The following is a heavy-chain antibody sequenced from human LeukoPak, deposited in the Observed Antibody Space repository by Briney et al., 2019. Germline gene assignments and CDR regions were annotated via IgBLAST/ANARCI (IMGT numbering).Heavy chain of an antibody. Sequence: SETLSLTCAVYGGSFSGYSWSWIRQPPGKGLEWIGEINYSGSTNYNPSLKSRVTISVDTSKNQFSLKLSSVTAADTAVYYCARGRSSMVRGYYYYYMDVWGRGTTVTISS. V-gene: IGHV4-34*01. CDR2: INYSGST. CDR1: GGSFSGYS. CDR3: ARGRSSMVRGYYYYYMDV. D-gene: IGHD3-10*01. J-gene: IGHJ6*03.